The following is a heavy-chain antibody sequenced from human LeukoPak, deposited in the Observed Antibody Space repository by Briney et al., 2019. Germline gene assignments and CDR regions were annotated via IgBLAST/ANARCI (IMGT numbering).Heavy chain of an antibody. CDR2: ISYDGSNK. V-gene: IGHV3-30*03. CDR1: GFTFSHYA. Sequence: GGSLRLSCAASGFTFSHYAMHWVRQAPGKGLEWVAVISYDGSNKYYADSVKGRFTISRDNSKNTLYLQMNSLRAEDTAVYYCVRDPRYYHYMDVWGKGTTVTVSS. J-gene: IGHJ6*03. CDR3: VRDPRYYHYMDV.